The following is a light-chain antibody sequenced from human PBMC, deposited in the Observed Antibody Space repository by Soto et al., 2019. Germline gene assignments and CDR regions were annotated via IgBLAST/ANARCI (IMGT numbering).Light chain of an antibody. J-gene: IGKJ1*01. CDR2: GAS. CDR3: QQYNNWPPWT. Sequence: EIVMTQSPATLSVSPGERATLSCRASQSVSSNLAWYQQKPGQAPRLLIYGASTRATGIPARFSGSGSGTEFTITISSLQSEYFAVYFCQQYNNWPPWTFGQGTQGEIK. CDR1: QSVSSN. V-gene: IGKV3-15*01.